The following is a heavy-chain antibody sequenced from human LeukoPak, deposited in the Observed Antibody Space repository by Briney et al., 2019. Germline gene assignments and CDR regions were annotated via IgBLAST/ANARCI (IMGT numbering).Heavy chain of an antibody. V-gene: IGHV4-59*01. Sequence: SETLSLTCTVSGGSISSYYWSWIRQPPGKGLEWIGYIYYSGSTNYNPSLKSRVTISVDTSKNQFSLKLSSVTAADTAVYYCARDRVSGPGYYYYGMDVWGQGTTVTVSS. CDR1: GGSISSYY. J-gene: IGHJ6*02. CDR2: IYYSGST. CDR3: ARDRVSGPGYYYYGMDV. D-gene: IGHD6-19*01.